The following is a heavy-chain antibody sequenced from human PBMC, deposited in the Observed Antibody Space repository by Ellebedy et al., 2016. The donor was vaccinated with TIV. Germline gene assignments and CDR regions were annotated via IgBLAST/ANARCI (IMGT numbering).Heavy chain of an antibody. CDR3: ARGGITMVRGVIILNWFDP. V-gene: IGHV4-34*01. Sequence: SETLSLTXAVYGGSFSGYYWSWIRQPPGKGLEWIGEINHSGSTNYNPSLKSRVTISVDTSKNQFSLKLSSVTAADTAVYYCARGGITMVRGVIILNWFDPWGQGTLVTVSS. CDR2: INHSGST. CDR1: GGSFSGYY. J-gene: IGHJ5*02. D-gene: IGHD3-10*01.